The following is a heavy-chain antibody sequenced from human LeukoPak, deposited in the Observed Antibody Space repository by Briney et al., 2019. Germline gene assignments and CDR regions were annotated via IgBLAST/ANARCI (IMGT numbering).Heavy chain of an antibody. CDR1: GASISSGAYY. D-gene: IGHD3-22*01. J-gene: IGHJ4*02. CDR2: IYYSGST. Sequence: SETLSLTCTVSGASISSGAYYWSWIRQHPGMGLEWIGYIYYSGSTYYNPSLKSRVTISVDTSKNQFSLKLSSVTAADTAVYYCARGPNSSGYYYYFDYWGQGTLVTVSS. CDR3: ARGPNSSGYYYYFDY. V-gene: IGHV4-31*03.